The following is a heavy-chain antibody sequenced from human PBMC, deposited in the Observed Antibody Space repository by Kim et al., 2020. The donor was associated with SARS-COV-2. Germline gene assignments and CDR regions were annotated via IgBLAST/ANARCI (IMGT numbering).Heavy chain of an antibody. J-gene: IGHJ6*02. CDR3: ARHGEDGYSYGYGKRYYYYGMDV. V-gene: IGHV5-51*01. D-gene: IGHD5-18*01. CDR2: IYPGDSDT. CDR1: GYSFTSYW. Sequence: GESLKISCKGSGYSFTSYWIGWVRQMPGKGLEWMGIIYPGDSDTRYSPSFQGQVTISADKSISTAYLQWSSLKASDTAMYYCARHGEDGYSYGYGKRYYYYGMDVWGQGTTVTVSS.